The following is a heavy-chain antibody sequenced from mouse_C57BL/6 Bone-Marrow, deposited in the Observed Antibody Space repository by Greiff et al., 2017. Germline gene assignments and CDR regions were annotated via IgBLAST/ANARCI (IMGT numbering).Heavy chain of an antibody. D-gene: IGHD4-1*01. Sequence: VQLQQPGAELVRPGTSVKLSCKASGYTFTSYWMHWVKQRPGQGLEWIGVIDPSDSYTNYNQKFKGKATLTVYTSSSTAYMQRSSLTSEDSAVYYCARANWDGPFAYWGQGTLVTVSA. J-gene: IGHJ3*01. V-gene: IGHV1-59*01. CDR1: GYTFTSYW. CDR2: IDPSDSYT. CDR3: ARANWDGPFAY.